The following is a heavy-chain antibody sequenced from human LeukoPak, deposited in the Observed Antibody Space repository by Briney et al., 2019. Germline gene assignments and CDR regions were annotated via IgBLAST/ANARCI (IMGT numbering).Heavy chain of an antibody. J-gene: IGHJ3*02. CDR3: AREAIAARDAFDI. CDR1: GYTFTGYY. Sequence: ASVKVSCKASGYTFTGYYMHWVRQAPGQGLECMGWINPNSGGTNYAQKFQGRVTMTRDTSISTAYMELSRLRSDDTAVYYCAREAIAARDAFDIWGQGTMVTVSS. D-gene: IGHD6-6*01. CDR2: INPNSGGT. V-gene: IGHV1-2*02.